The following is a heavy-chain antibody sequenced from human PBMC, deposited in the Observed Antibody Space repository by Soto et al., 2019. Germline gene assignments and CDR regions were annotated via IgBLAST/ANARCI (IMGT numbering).Heavy chain of an antibody. Sequence: GGSLRLSCSASGITFSEYSMHWVRQAPGKGLQYVSTISSDGAITYYADSVKGRFTISRDNSKNTWYLQMNSLRPEDTAVYYCVKVSTFYDILTGYYSTNFFDPWGQGTLVTVS. CDR2: ISSDGAIT. J-gene: IGHJ5*02. D-gene: IGHD3-9*01. V-gene: IGHV3-64D*06. CDR3: VKVSTFYDILTGYYSTNFFDP. CDR1: GITFSEYS.